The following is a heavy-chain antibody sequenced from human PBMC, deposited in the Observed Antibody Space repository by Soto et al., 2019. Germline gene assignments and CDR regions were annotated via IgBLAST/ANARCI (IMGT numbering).Heavy chain of an antibody. Sequence: QVQLVESGGGVVQPGRSLRLSCAASGFTFSSYAMHWVRQAPGKGLEWVAVISYDGSNKYYADSVNGRFTISRDNSKNTLYLQMNSLRAEDTAVYYCAREETIVGATMAADWGQGTLVTVS. D-gene: IGHD1-26*01. CDR1: GFTFSSYA. V-gene: IGHV3-30-3*01. CDR3: AREETIVGATMAAD. CDR2: ISYDGSNK. J-gene: IGHJ4*02.